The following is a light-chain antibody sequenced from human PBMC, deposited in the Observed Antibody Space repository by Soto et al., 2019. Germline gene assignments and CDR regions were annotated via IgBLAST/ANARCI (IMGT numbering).Light chain of an antibody. V-gene: IGKV1-39*01. CDR2: GAS. J-gene: IGKJ1*01. CDR1: QSISRY. CDR3: QQSYSTLRT. Sequence: DIQMTQSPSSLSASVGDRVTITCRASQSISRYLNWYQHKPGEAPRLLMYGASSMQSGVPARFSGSGSGKDFSLTISSLPHEDFAIYYRQQSYSTLRTFGQGTKVEIK.